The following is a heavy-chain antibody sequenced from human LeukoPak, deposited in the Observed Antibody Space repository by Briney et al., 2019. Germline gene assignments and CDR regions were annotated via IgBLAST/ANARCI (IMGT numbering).Heavy chain of an antibody. D-gene: IGHD3-10*01. CDR3: ARQGGGDLWFGELFSGDYYYGMDV. V-gene: IGHV5-10-1*01. Sequence: GESLKISCKGSGYSFTSYWISWVRQMPGKGLEWMGRIDPSDSYTNYSPSFQGHVTISADKSISTAYLQWSSLKASDTTMYYCARQGGGDLWFGELFSGDYYYGMDVWGKGTTVTVSS. CDR2: IDPSDSYT. CDR1: GYSFTSYW. J-gene: IGHJ6*04.